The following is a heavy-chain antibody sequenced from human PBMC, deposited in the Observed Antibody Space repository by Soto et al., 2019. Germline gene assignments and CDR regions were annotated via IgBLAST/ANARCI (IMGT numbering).Heavy chain of an antibody. J-gene: IGHJ4*02. V-gene: IGHV1-69*13. D-gene: IGHD3-16*01. Sequence: RASVKVSCKASGGTFSSNVISWVRQAPGQGLEWMGGIIPIFGTANYAQKFQGRVTITADEATSTAYMELSSLRSEDTAVYYCARFLGGLSGSYFDYWGQGTLVTVSS. CDR3: ARFLGGLSGSYFDY. CDR2: IIPIFGTA. CDR1: GGTFSSNV.